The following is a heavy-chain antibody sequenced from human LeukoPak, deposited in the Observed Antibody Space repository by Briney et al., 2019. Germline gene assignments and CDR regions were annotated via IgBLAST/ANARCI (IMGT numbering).Heavy chain of an antibody. D-gene: IGHD4-17*01. V-gene: IGHV3-30*04. CDR3: AREPYGDNWFDP. Sequence: GGSLRLSCAASGFTFSSYAMHWVRQAPGKGLEWVAVISYGGSNKYYADSVKGRFTISRDNSKNTLYLQMNSLRAEDTAVYYCAREPYGDNWFDPWGQGTLVTVSS. J-gene: IGHJ5*02. CDR1: GFTFSSYA. CDR2: ISYGGSNK.